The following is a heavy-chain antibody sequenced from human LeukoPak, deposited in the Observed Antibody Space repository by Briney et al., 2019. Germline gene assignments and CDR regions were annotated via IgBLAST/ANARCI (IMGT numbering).Heavy chain of an antibody. CDR1: GLTVSKNY. V-gene: IGHV3-53*01. J-gene: IGHJ4*02. Sequence: GGSLRLSCAASGLTVSKNYMSWVRQAPGKGLESVSVIYSGGNTYYADSVRGRFTISRDNSKNTLYLQMNSLRVEDTAVYYCARVGGHWGQGTLVTVSS. CDR3: ARVGGH. CDR2: IYSGGNT. D-gene: IGHD3-10*01.